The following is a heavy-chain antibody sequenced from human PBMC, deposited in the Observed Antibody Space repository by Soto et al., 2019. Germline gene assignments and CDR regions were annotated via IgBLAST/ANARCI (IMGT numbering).Heavy chain of an antibody. V-gene: IGHV3-30*03. CDR3: ASWHLQEHAYDI. CDR2: ISYDGSNK. CDR1: GFTFSSYG. D-gene: IGHD1-1*01. J-gene: IGHJ3*02. Sequence: PGGSLRLSCAASGFTFSSYGMHWVRQAPGKGLEWVAVISYDGSNKYYADSVKGRFTTSSDSSRTIVYLQIHSLRPDDTAVYFCASWHLQEHAYDIWGQGTTVTVS.